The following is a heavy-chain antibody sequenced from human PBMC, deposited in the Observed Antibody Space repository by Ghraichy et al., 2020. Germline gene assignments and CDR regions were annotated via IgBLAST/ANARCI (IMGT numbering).Heavy chain of an antibody. CDR2: ISGGGGST. J-gene: IGHJ5*02. CDR3: AKGGWNNWFDP. CDR1: GFTFSSYA. D-gene: IGHD6-19*01. V-gene: IGHV3-23*01. Sequence: LSLTCAASGFTFSSYAMSWVRQAPGKGLEWVSAISGGGGSTYYADSVKGRFTISRDNSKNTLWLKMNSLRAEDTAVYYCAKGGWNNWFDPWGQGTLVTVSS.